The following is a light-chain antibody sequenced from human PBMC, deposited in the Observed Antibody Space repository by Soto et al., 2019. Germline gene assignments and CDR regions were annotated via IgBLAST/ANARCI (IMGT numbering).Light chain of an antibody. Sequence: QSVLTQPASMSGSPGQSITISCSGTTYGFETYNQVSWYQQHPGKAPKILIYEGSKRPSGVSNRFSGSKSDNTASLTISGLQAEDEADYFCSLYVGDSAYAFGTGTKLTVL. CDR3: SLYVGDSAYA. CDR1: TYGFETYNQ. J-gene: IGLJ1*01. V-gene: IGLV2-23*01. CDR2: EGS.